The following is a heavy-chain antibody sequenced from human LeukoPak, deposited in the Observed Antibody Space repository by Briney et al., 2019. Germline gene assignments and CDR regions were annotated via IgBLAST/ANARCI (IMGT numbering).Heavy chain of an antibody. CDR2: IIPILGIA. V-gene: IGHV1-69*04. Sequence: SVKVSCKPSGYSFSNYGISWVRQAPGQGLEWMGRIIPILGIANYAQKFQGRVTITADKSTSTAYMELSSLRSEDTAVYYCARGCNRSSTSCYDYWGQGTLVTVSS. J-gene: IGHJ4*02. CDR1: GYSFSNYG. D-gene: IGHD2-2*01. CDR3: ARGCNRSSTSCYDY.